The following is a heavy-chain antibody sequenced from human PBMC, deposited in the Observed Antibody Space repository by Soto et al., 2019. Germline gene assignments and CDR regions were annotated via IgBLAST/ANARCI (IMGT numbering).Heavy chain of an antibody. Sequence: QITLKESGPTLVNPTQTLTLTCTFSGFSLTTRGVGVGWIRQPPGKALEWLALIDWDDDKRYSPSLKSRLTITKDTSKNQVVLTLTNMDPVDTATYYCAHVPGSGQLLYSYYYYMDVWGKGATVAVS. CDR1: GFSLTTRGVG. D-gene: IGHD3-10*01. CDR3: AHVPGSGQLLYSYYYYMDV. V-gene: IGHV2-5*02. CDR2: IDWDDDK. J-gene: IGHJ6*03.